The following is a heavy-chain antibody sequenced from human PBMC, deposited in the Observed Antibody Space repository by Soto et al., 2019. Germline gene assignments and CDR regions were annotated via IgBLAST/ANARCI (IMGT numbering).Heavy chain of an antibody. CDR2: ILPIFDTT. CDR3: ATGGRGYSSAPRFYFEY. J-gene: IGHJ4*02. Sequence: QVQLVQSGAEVKKPGSSVKVSCQASGGIFSSNAISWVRQAPGQGLEWMGGILPIFDTTHYAQKFQGRVTITADESTSTAYMELSSMKSEDTALSYCATGGRGYSSAPRFYFEYWGQGTLVTGSS. V-gene: IGHV1-69*01. CDR1: GGIFSSNA. D-gene: IGHD5-18*01.